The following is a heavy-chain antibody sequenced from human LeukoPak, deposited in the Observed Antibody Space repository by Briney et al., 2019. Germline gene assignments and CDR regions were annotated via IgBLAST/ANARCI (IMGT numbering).Heavy chain of an antibody. CDR2: IYYSGST. Sequence: SETLSLTCTVSGGSISSGGYYWSWIRQHLGKGLEWIGYIYYSGSTYYNPSLKSRVTISVDTSKNQFSLKLSSVTAADTAVYYCARVPSIAAAGSWFDPWGQGTLVTVSS. D-gene: IGHD6-13*01. V-gene: IGHV4-31*03. CDR1: GGSISSGGYY. CDR3: ARVPSIAAAGSWFDP. J-gene: IGHJ5*02.